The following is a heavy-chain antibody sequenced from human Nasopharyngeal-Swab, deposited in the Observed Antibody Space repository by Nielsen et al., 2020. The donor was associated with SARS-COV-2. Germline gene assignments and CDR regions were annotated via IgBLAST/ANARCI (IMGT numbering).Heavy chain of an antibody. CDR3: ASSPSRGWYEYHLDN. V-gene: IGHV3-53*04. D-gene: IGHD6-19*01. CDR1: GFTVSSNY. Sequence: GGSLRLSCAVSGFTVSSNYMSWVRQAPGKGLEWVSVIYGGDSTYYADSVRGRFTVTRHISDNTLYLQMNSLRAEDTAVYYCASSPSRGWYEYHLDNWGQGTLVTVSS. CDR2: IYGGDST. J-gene: IGHJ4*02.